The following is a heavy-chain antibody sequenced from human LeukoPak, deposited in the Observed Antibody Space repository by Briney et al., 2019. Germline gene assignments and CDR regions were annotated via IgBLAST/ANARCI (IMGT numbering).Heavy chain of an antibody. V-gene: IGHV3-15*01. CDR3: TTLRLTAFDY. J-gene: IGHJ4*02. D-gene: IGHD5-18*01. CDR1: GFTFSDAW. CDR2: IKSRADGGTI. Sequence: PGGSLRLSCEAAGFTFSDAWMSWVRQAPGKGLEWVGRIKSRADGGTIDYAVLVKGRFIISRDDSRNTLYPQMNSLKIEDTAMYYCTTLRLTAFDYWGQGTRVSVSS.